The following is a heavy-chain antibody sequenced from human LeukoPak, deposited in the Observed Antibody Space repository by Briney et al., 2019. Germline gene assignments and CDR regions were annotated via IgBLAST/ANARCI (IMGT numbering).Heavy chain of an antibody. D-gene: IGHD5-18*01. Sequence: PSETLSLTCTVSGGSISSSSYYWGWIRQPPGKGLEWIGSIYYSGSTYYNPSLKSRVTISVDTSKSQFSLKLSSVTAADTAVYYCARHAYSYGYHWGQGTLVTVSS. CDR2: IYYSGST. J-gene: IGHJ5*02. CDR3: ARHAYSYGYH. CDR1: GGSISSSSYY. V-gene: IGHV4-39*01.